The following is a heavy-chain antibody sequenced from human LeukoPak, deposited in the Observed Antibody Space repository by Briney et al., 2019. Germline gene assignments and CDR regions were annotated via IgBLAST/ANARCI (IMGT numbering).Heavy chain of an antibody. J-gene: IGHJ4*02. CDR2: INPSGGST. D-gene: IGHD3-10*01. CDR3: ARDLRNYYGSDVFDY. CDR1: GYTFTSYY. V-gene: IGHV1-46*01. Sequence: GASVKVSCKASGYTFTSYYMHWVRQAPGQGLEWMGIINPSGGSTSYAQKFQGRVTMTRDMSTSTVYMELSSLRSEDTAVYYCARDLRNYYGSDVFDYWGQGTLVTVSS.